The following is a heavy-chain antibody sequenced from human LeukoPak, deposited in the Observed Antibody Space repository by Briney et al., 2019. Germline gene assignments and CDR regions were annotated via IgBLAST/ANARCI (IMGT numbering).Heavy chain of an antibody. CDR1: GYTFTGYY. D-gene: IGHD2-15*01. CDR2: INPNSGGT. J-gene: IGHJ4*02. CDR3: ARDLYSVVVAATPDY. V-gene: IGHV1-2*02. Sequence: GASVKVSCKASGYTFTGYYMHSVRQAPGQGLEWMGWINPNSGGTNYAQKFQGSVTMTRDTSISTAYMELSRLRSDDTAVYYCARDLYSVVVAATPDYWGQGTLVTVSS.